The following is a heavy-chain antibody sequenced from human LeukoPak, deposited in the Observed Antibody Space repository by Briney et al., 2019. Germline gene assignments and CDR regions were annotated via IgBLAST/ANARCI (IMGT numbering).Heavy chain of an antibody. V-gene: IGHV1-69*05. Sequence: SVKVSCKASGGTFSSYAISWVRQAPGQGLEWMGGIIPIFGTANYAQKFQGRVTITTDESTSTVYMELSSLRSEDTAVYYCVALWSGYYSAFDIWGQGTMVTVSS. D-gene: IGHD3-3*01. CDR1: GGTFSSYA. CDR3: VALWSGYYSAFDI. CDR2: IIPIFGTA. J-gene: IGHJ3*02.